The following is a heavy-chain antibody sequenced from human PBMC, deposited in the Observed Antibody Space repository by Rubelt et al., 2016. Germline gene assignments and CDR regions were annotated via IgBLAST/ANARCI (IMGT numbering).Heavy chain of an antibody. Sequence: QVQLQQWGAGLLKPSETLSLTCAVYGGSFSGYYWSWIRQPPGKGLEWIGEINHSGSTNYNPSLKSRVTISVDTSKNQFSLKLSSVTAADTAVYYCARAMVYALSFDYWGQGTLVTVSS. CDR2: INHSGST. J-gene: IGHJ4*02. D-gene: IGHD2-8*01. CDR3: ARAMVYALSFDY. CDR1: GGSFSGYY. V-gene: IGHV4-34*01.